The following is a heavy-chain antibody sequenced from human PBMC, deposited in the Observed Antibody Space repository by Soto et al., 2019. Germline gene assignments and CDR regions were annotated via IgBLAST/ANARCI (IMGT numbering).Heavy chain of an antibody. CDR3: ARHVPDDYGDYYFDY. D-gene: IGHD4-17*01. CDR2: IYYSGST. Sequence: SETLSLTCTVSGGSISSSSYYWGWIRQPPGKGLEWIGSIYYSGSTYYNPSLKSRVTISVDTSKNQFSLKLSSVTAADTAVYYCARHVPDDYGDYYFDYWGQGTLVTVSS. J-gene: IGHJ4*02. CDR1: GGSISSSSYY. V-gene: IGHV4-39*01.